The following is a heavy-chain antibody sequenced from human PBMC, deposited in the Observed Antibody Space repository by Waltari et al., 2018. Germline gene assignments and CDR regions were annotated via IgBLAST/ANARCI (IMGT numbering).Heavy chain of an antibody. Sequence: QVQLQQWGAGLLKHSETLSLTCAVYGGSFSGYYWSWIRQPPGKGLEWIGEINHSGSTNYNPSLKSRVTISVDTSKNQFSLKLSSVTAADTAVYYCARRGVRFGWFDPWGQGTLVTVSS. D-gene: IGHD3-3*01. V-gene: IGHV4-34*01. J-gene: IGHJ5*02. CDR1: GGSFSGYY. CDR2: INHSGST. CDR3: ARRGVRFGWFDP.